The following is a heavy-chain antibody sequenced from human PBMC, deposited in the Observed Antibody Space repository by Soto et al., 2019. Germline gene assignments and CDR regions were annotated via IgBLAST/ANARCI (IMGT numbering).Heavy chain of an antibody. CDR2: IIPIFGTA. J-gene: IGHJ3*02. V-gene: IGHV1-69*12. CDR1: GGTFSSYA. Sequence: QVQLVQSGAEVKKPGSSVKVSCKASGGTFSSYAISWVRQAPGQGLEWMGGIIPIFGTANYAQKFQGTVKITAEESTSTAYMEQSSLRAEDTSVYYCARVKLIQLWLRGACDIWGQGTMVTVSS. D-gene: IGHD5-18*01. CDR3: ARVKLIQLWLRGACDI.